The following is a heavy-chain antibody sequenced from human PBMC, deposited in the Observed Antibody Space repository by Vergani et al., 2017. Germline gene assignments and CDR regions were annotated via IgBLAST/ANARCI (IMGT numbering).Heavy chain of an antibody. D-gene: IGHD2-21*01. V-gene: IGHV3-7*03. J-gene: IGHJ4*02. CDR2: MKQDGSER. Sequence: EVQLVESGGGLVQSGGSLRLSCAASGFTFSRYWMSWVRQAPGKGLGWVANMKQDGSERYYVDSVRGRFTISKDNAKNSLYLQMNSLRAEDTAVYYCARDPCGYFDFWGQGTLVTVSS. CDR3: ARDPCGYFDF. CDR1: GFTFSRYW.